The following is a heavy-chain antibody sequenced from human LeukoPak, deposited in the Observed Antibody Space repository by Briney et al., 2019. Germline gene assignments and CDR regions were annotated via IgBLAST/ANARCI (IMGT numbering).Heavy chain of an antibody. CDR3: AKVNGREAASRRNWFDP. V-gene: IGHV4-34*01. D-gene: IGHD1-26*01. Sequence: PSETLSLTCAVYGGSFSGYYWSWIRQPPGKGLEWIGEINHSGSTNYNPSLKSRVTISVDTSKNQFSLKLSSVTAADTAVYYCAKVNGREAASRRNWFDPWGQGTLVTVSS. CDR2: INHSGST. CDR1: GGSFSGYY. J-gene: IGHJ5*02.